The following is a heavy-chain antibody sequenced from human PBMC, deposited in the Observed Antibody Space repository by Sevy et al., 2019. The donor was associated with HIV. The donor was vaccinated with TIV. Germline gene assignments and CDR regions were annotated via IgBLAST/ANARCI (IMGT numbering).Heavy chain of an antibody. J-gene: IGHJ6*02. CDR3: TTTLSTAHYMVV. Sequence: GGSLRLSCAASGLSFTSAWMSWVRQAPGKGLEWVRRIKSKTDGERTDYPAPVRGRFTISRDDSNNTLYLQMNSLETEDTAVYYCTTTLSTAHYMVVWGQGTTVTVSS. CDR1: GLSFTSAW. V-gene: IGHV3-15*01. CDR2: IKSKTDGERT. D-gene: IGHD2-2*01.